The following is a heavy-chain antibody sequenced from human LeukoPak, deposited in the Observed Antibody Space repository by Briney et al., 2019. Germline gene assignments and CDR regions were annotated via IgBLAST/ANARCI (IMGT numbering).Heavy chain of an antibody. CDR3: ARVCRDSSGYGAFDI. CDR1: GFTFSSYS. Sequence: GGSLRLSCAASGFTFSSYSMNWVRQAPGKGLEWASSISSSSSYIYYADSVKGRFTISRDNAKNSLYLQMNSLRDEDTAVYYCARVCRDSSGYGAFDIWGQGTMVTVSS. J-gene: IGHJ3*02. D-gene: IGHD3-22*01. V-gene: IGHV3-21*01. CDR2: ISSSSSYI.